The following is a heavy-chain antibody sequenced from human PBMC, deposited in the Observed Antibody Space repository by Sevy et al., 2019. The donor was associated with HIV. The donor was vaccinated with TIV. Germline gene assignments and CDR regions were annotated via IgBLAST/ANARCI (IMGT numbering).Heavy chain of an antibody. V-gene: IGHV1-2*02. Sequence: ASVKVSCKASGYIFTDYYIHWVRQAPGQGLEWMAWINSDSGVTNYAQRFKGEVTVTRDTSLNTAYLDLSRLKSNDTAIYFCARLTTKPTSDLYGMDVWGQGTTVTVSS. D-gene: IGHD4-17*01. CDR2: INSDSGVT. CDR1: GYIFTDYY. J-gene: IGHJ6*02. CDR3: ARLTTKPTSDLYGMDV.